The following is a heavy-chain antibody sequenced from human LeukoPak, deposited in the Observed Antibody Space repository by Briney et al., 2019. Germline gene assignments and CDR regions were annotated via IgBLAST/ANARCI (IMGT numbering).Heavy chain of an antibody. CDR1: GFTFSGYW. J-gene: IGHJ4*02. CDR3: ARYSGSYHSFHY. D-gene: IGHD1-26*01. Sequence: GRSLRLSCAASGFTFSGYWMSWVRQAPGKGLEWVANVNEDGSGRYYVDSVKGRFTVSRDNAENSLYLQMNSLRPEDTAVYYCARYSGSYHSFHYWGQGTLVTVSS. CDR2: VNEDGSGR. V-gene: IGHV3-7*03.